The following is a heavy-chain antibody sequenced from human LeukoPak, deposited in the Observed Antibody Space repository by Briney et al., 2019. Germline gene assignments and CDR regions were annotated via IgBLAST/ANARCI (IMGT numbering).Heavy chain of an antibody. CDR2: IYSGGGT. CDR3: ARGSRAGDPYYYYHYYMDV. V-gene: IGHV3-53*01. J-gene: IGHJ6*03. D-gene: IGHD2-2*01. CDR1: GFTVSSNY. Sequence: QSGGSLRLSCAASGFTVSSNYMSWVRQAPGKGLEWVSVIYSGGGTYYADSVKGRFTISRDNSKTTLYLQMNILRAENTAVYYCARGSRAGDPYYYYHYYMDVWGKGTTVTVSS.